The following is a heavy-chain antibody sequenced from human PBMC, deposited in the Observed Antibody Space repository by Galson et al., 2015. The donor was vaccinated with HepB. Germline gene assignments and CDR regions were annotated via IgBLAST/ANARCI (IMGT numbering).Heavy chain of an antibody. CDR1: GFTVSSNY. Sequence: SLRLSCAASGFTVSSNYMSWVRQAPGKGLEWVSVIYSGGSTYYADSVKGRFTISRDNSKNTLYLQMNSLRAEDTAIYYCAKDNFWSGYRDALDLWGQGTMATVSS. CDR2: IYSGGST. D-gene: IGHD3-3*01. CDR3: AKDNFWSGYRDALDL. V-gene: IGHV3-53*01. J-gene: IGHJ3*01.